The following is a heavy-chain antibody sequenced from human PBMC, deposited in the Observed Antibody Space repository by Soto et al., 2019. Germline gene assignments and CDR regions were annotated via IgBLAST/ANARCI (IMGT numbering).Heavy chain of an antibody. Sequence: EVQLVESGGGLVQPGGSLRLSCAASGFTFSSYWMHWVRQAPGKGLLWVSRINSDGSSTSYADSVKGRFTISRDNAKNTLYLQMNSLRAEDTAVYYCAREDYDFWSGYRNWFDPWGQGTLVTVSS. J-gene: IGHJ5*02. CDR3: AREDYDFWSGYRNWFDP. CDR2: INSDGSST. D-gene: IGHD3-3*01. CDR1: GFTFSSYW. V-gene: IGHV3-74*01.